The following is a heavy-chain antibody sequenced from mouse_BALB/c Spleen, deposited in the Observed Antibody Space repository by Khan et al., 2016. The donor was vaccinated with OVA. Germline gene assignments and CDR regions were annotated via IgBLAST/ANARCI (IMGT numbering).Heavy chain of an antibody. Sequence: EVQLVESGGGLVKPGGSLKLSCAASGFTFSNYAMSWVRQTPEKRLEWVATISSGGSYTYYPDSVQGRFTISRDNARNTLSLQMSSLRSEDTAIYYCAREVFTTVVATPFAYWGQGTLVTVSA. V-gene: IGHV5-9-3*01. CDR2: ISSGGSYT. CDR3: AREVFTTVVATPFAY. CDR1: GFTFSNYA. D-gene: IGHD1-1*01. J-gene: IGHJ3*01.